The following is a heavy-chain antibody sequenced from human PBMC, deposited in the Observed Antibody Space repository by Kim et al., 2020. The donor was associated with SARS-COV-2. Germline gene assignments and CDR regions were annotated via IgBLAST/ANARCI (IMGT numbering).Heavy chain of an antibody. CDR1: GFTFSNAW. D-gene: IGHD5-18*01. V-gene: IGHV3-15*01. J-gene: IGHJ4*02. CDR3: TTELWTYYFDY. Sequence: GGSLRLSCAASGFTFSNAWMSWVRQAPGKGLEWVGRIKSKTDGGTTDYAGPVKGRFTISRDDSNNTLYLQMNSQKAEDTAVHYCTTELWTYYFDYWGQGTLVTVSS. CDR2: IKSKTDGGTT.